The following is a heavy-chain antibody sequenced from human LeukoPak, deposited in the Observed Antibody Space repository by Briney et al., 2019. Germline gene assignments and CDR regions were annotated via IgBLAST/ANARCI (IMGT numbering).Heavy chain of an antibody. CDR2: INHSGST. D-gene: IGHD1-26*01. Sequence: PSETLSLTCAVYGGSFSDNYWSWIRQPPGEGLEWIGEINHSGSTNYNPSLKSRVIVSVDTSKNQFSLKLSSVTVADTAIYYCASRIVAAPSQNFDCWGQGSLVTVSS. CDR1: GGSFSDNY. CDR3: ASRIVAAPSQNFDC. J-gene: IGHJ4*02. V-gene: IGHV4-34*01.